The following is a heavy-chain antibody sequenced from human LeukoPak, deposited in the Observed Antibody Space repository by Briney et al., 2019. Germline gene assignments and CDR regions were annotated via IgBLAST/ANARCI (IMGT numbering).Heavy chain of an antibody. D-gene: IGHD3-10*01. V-gene: IGHV4-34*01. CDR2: INHSGST. Sequence: SETLSLTCAVYGGSFSGYYWSWIRQPPGKGLEWIGEINHSGSTNYNPSLKSRVTISVDTSKNQFSLKLSSVTAADTAVYYCASYGSGSRGPHQSGAFDIWGQGTMVTVSS. CDR3: ASYGSGSRGPHQSGAFDI. J-gene: IGHJ3*02. CDR1: GGSFSGYY.